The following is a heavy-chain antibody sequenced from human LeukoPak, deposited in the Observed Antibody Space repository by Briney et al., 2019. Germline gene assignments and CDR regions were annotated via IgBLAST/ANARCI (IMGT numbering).Heavy chain of an antibody. D-gene: IGHD3-16*02. Sequence: SETLSLTCDVSGGSIDSTNWWNWVRQPPGKGLEWIGEIHHDGRINYNPSLKSRVTLSVDKSKNQFSLRLNSVTAAGTAMYYCARSHDHLWGNYPDHWGQGTLVTVSS. CDR3: ARSHDHLWGNYPDH. J-gene: IGHJ4*02. CDR1: GGSIDSTNW. V-gene: IGHV4/OR15-8*01. CDR2: IHHDGRI.